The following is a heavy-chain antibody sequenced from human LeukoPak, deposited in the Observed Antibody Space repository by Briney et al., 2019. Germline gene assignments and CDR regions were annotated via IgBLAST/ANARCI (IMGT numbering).Heavy chain of an antibody. J-gene: IGHJ4*02. Sequence: SETLSLTCTVSGYSISSGYYGGWIRQPPGKGLEWIGSIYDSGSTYYNPSLKSRVTISVDTSKNQFSLKLSSVTAADTAVYYCARLKWFGELFPYYFDYWGQGTLVTVSS. CDR3: ARLKWFGELFPYYFDY. CDR2: IYDSGST. V-gene: IGHV4-38-2*02. CDR1: GYSISSGYY. D-gene: IGHD3-10*01.